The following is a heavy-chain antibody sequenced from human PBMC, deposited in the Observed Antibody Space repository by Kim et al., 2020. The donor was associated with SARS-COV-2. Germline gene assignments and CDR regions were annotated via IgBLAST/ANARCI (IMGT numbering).Heavy chain of an antibody. CDR2: A. J-gene: IGHJ5*02. CDR3: AKGESNWLDP. Sequence: ANYAQNFQDRVTINADKSTSTAYMELTSLNFEDTAVYYCAKGESNWLDPWGQGTLVTVSS. V-gene: IGHV1-69*06. D-gene: IGHD3-10*01.